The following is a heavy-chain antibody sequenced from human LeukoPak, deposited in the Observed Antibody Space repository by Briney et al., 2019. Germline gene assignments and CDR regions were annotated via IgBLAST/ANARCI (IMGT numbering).Heavy chain of an antibody. V-gene: IGHV1-8*01. Sequence: SSVKVSCKASGYTFTSYDINGVRQPTAQGLAWMGWMNPNSGNTGYAQKFQGRVTMTRNTSISTAYMELSSLRSEDTAVYYCARFPGYGDYDWFDPWGQGTLVTVSS. CDR3: ARFPGYGDYDWFDP. CDR1: GYTFTSYD. CDR2: MNPNSGNT. D-gene: IGHD4-17*01. J-gene: IGHJ5*02.